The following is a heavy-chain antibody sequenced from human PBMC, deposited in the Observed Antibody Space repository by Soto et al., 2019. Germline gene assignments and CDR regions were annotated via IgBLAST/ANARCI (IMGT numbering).Heavy chain of an antibody. V-gene: IGHV3-30*18. CDR3: AKDRTTDFDY. Sequence: GGSLRLSCAASGFTFSSYGMHWVRQAPGKGLEWVAVISYDGSNKYYADSVKGRFTISRDNSKNTLYLKMKSLRAEDTAVYYCAKDRTTDFDYWGQGTLVTVSA. CDR1: GFTFSSYG. D-gene: IGHD4-4*01. J-gene: IGHJ4*02. CDR2: ISYDGSNK.